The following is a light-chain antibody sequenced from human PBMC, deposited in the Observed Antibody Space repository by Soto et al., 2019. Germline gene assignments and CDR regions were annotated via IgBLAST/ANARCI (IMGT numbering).Light chain of an antibody. Sequence: QSALTQPRSVSGSPGQSVTISCTGTSSDVGGYNYVSWYQQHPGKAPKLMIYDVSKRPSGVPDRFSGSKSGNTASLTISGLQAEDEADYYCCSYAGSPMHVVFGGGTKLTVL. CDR1: SSDVGGYNY. J-gene: IGLJ2*01. CDR3: CSYAGSPMHVV. CDR2: DVS. V-gene: IGLV2-11*01.